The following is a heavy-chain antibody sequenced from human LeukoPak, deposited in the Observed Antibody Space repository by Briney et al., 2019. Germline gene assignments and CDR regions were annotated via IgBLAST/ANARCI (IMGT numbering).Heavy chain of an antibody. J-gene: IGHJ6*03. CDR2: IYTSGST. V-gene: IGHV4-61*02. Sequence: PSETLSLTCSVSGGSISSGSYYWSWIRQPAGKGLEWIGRIYTSGSTNYNPSLKSRVTISVDTSKNQFSLKLSSVTAADTAVYYCARGMVRGVIGSMDVWGKGTTVTISS. CDR3: ARGMVRGVIGSMDV. CDR1: GGSISSGSYY. D-gene: IGHD3-10*01.